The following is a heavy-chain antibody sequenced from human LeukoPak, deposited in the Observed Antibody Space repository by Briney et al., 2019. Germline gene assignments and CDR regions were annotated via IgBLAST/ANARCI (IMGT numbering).Heavy chain of an antibody. J-gene: IGHJ5*02. CDR1: GGSISSSSYY. D-gene: IGHD6-13*01. Sequence: AETLSLTCTVSGGSISSSSYYWGWIRQPPGKGLEWIGSIYYSGSTNYNPSLKGRVTISVGTSKNQFSLQLSSVTAADTAVYYCARHGIPYSSSWYVWFDPWGQGTLVTVSS. CDR2: IYYSGST. V-gene: IGHV4-39*01. CDR3: ARHGIPYSSSWYVWFDP.